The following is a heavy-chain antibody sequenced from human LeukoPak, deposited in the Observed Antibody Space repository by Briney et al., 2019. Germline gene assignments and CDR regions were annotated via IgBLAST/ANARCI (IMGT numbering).Heavy chain of an antibody. CDR3: AKEIIAVAGRDY. Sequence: GGSLRLSCVASGFTFSRYWMSWVRQAPGKGLEWVSAISGSGGCTYHADSVKGRFTISRDNSKNTLYLQMNSLRAEDTAVYYCAKEIIAVAGRDYWGQGTLVTVSS. CDR1: GFTFSRYW. D-gene: IGHD6-19*01. V-gene: IGHV3-23*01. J-gene: IGHJ4*02. CDR2: ISGSGGCT.